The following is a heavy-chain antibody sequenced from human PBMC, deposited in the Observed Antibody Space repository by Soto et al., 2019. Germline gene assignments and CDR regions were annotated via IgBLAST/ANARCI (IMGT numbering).Heavy chain of an antibody. Sequence: QVQLVESGGGVVQPGRSLRLSCAASGFTFSSYGMHWVRQAPGKGLEWVAVIWYDGSNKYYAYSVKGRFTISRDNSKNTLSLQMNSLRAEDKAVYYCARGDDYPDWGQGTLVTVSS. CDR3: ARGDDYPD. CDR2: IWYDGSNK. CDR1: GFTFSSYG. J-gene: IGHJ4*02. D-gene: IGHD5-12*01. V-gene: IGHV3-33*01.